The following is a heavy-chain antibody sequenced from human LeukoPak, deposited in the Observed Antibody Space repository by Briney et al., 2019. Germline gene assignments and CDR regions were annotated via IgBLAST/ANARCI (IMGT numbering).Heavy chain of an antibody. Sequence: GGSLRLSCAASGFSFKDTGMHWVRQAPGKGPEWLTIIWYDGSTKYYADSVKGRFTVSRDNSKNILYLQMNSLRAEDTAVYYCAREHPYCSSTSCYVYYYYGMDVWGQGTTVTVSS. CDR1: GFSFKDTG. V-gene: IGHV3-30*02. CDR2: IWYDGSTK. J-gene: IGHJ6*02. D-gene: IGHD2-2*01. CDR3: AREHPYCSSTSCYVYYYYGMDV.